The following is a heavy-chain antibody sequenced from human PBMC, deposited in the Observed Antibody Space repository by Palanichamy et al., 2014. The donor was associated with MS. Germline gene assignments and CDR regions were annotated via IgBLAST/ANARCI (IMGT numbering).Heavy chain of an antibody. CDR1: GGTFSSYA. CDR3: ASIKRWLQLRGMDV. V-gene: IGHV1-69*04. Sequence: QVQLVQSGAEVKKPGSSVKVSCKASGGTFSSYAISWVRQAPGQGLEWMGRIIPILGIANYAQKFQGRVTITADKSTSTAYMELSSLRSEDTAVYYCASIKRWLQLRGMDVWGQGTTVTVSS. CDR2: IIPILGIA. J-gene: IGHJ6*02. D-gene: IGHD5-24*01.